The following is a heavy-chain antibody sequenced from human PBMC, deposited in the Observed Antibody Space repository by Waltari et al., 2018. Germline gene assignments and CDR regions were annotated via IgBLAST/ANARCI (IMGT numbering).Heavy chain of an antibody. CDR3: ARDHYYGSGSYPSFDY. CDR2: ISSSSSTI. D-gene: IGHD3-10*01. Sequence: EVQLVESGGGLVQPGGSLRLPCAVSGFIFSSYSMNWVRQAPGKGLEWVSYISSSSSTIYYADSVKGRFTISRDNAKNSLYLQMNSLRAEDTAVYYCARDHYYGSGSYPSFDYWGQGTLVTVSS. V-gene: IGHV3-48*01. J-gene: IGHJ4*02. CDR1: GFIFSSYS.